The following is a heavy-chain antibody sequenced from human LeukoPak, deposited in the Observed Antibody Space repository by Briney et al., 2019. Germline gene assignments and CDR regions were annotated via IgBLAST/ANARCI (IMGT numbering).Heavy chain of an antibody. CDR3: ARGKQVDTAMGKYYFDY. CDR1: GFTFNNYA. D-gene: IGHD5-18*01. J-gene: IGHJ4*02. Sequence: PGGSLRLSCAASGFTFNNYAMTWVRQPPGKGLEWVSAVSGSASSTYYADSVKGRFTISRDNAKNSLYLQMNSLRAEDTAVYYCARGKQVDTAMGKYYFDYWGQGTLVTVSS. CDR2: VSGSASST. V-gene: IGHV3-23*01.